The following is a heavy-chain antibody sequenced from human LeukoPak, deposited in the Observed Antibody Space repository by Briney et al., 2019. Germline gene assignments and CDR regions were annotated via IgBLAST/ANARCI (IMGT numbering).Heavy chain of an antibody. Sequence: GGSLRLSCAASGFTFSSYSMNWVRQAPGKGLEWVSYISSSSSTIYYADSVKGRFTISRDNAKNSLYLQMNSLRDEDTAVYYCARGSYDFWSGYPALWAFDIWGPGTMVTVSS. J-gene: IGHJ3*02. CDR1: GFTFSSYS. CDR3: ARGSYDFWSGYPALWAFDI. D-gene: IGHD3-3*01. CDR2: ISSSSSTI. V-gene: IGHV3-48*02.